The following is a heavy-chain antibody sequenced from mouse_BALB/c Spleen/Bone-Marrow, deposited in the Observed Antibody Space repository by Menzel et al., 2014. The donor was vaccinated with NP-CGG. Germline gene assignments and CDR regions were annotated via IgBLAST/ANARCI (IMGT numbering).Heavy chain of an antibody. CDR3: ANYYYGSSLFAY. J-gene: IGHJ3*01. D-gene: IGHD1-1*01. Sequence: EVKLQESGAELVKPGASVKSSCTASGFNIKDTYMHWVKQRPEQGLEWIGRIDPANGNTKYDPKFQGKATITTDTSSNTAYLQLSSLTSEDTAVYYCANYYYGSSLFAYWGQGTLVTVSA. CDR2: IDPANGNT. V-gene: IGHV14-3*02. CDR1: GFNIKDTY.